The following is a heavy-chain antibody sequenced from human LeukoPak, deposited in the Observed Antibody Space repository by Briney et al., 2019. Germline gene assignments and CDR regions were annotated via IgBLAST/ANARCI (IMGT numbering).Heavy chain of an antibody. D-gene: IGHD5-12*01. V-gene: IGHV3-74*01. J-gene: IGHJ4*02. Sequence: GGSLRLSCAASEFTFSSYWMHWARQAPGKGLVWVSRINSDGSSTNYADSVKGRFTISRDNAKNTLYLQMNSLRAEDTAVYYCASAIVTTRNAWDCWGQGALVTVSS. CDR2: INSDGSST. CDR3: ASAIVTTRNAWDC. CDR1: EFTFSSYW.